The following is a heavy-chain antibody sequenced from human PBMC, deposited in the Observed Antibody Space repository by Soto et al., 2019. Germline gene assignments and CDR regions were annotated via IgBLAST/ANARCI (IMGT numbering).Heavy chain of an antibody. D-gene: IGHD4-17*01. Sequence: SETLSLTCAVYGGSFSGYYWSWIRQPPGKGLEWIGEISHSGSTNYNPSLKSRVTISVDTSKNQFSLKLSSVTAADTAVYYCAARFHEYGDYLEYYFDYWGQGTLVTVS. CDR1: GGSFSGYY. V-gene: IGHV4-34*01. CDR2: ISHSGST. CDR3: AARFHEYGDYLEYYFDY. J-gene: IGHJ4*02.